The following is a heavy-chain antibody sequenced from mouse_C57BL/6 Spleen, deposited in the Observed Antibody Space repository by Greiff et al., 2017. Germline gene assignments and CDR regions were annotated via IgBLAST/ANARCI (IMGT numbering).Heavy chain of an antibody. D-gene: IGHD1-1*02. J-gene: IGHJ4*01. V-gene: IGHV1-53*01. CDR3: AREETLLWSHYYAMDY. CDR2: INPSNGGT. CDR1: GYTFTSYW. Sequence: VQLQQPGTELVKPGASVKLSCKASGYTFTSYWMHWVKQRPGQGLEWIGNINPSNGGTNYNEKFKSKATLTVDKSSSTAYMQLSSLTSEDSAVYYCAREETLLWSHYYAMDYWGQGTSVTVSS.